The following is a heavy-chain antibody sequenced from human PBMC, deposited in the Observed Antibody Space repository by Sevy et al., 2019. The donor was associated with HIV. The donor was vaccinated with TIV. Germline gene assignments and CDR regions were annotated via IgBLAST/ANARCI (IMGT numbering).Heavy chain of an antibody. J-gene: IGHJ4*02. CDR3: AREELDNNYEGCGFDL. CDR1: GFTFNSWG. V-gene: IGHV3-48*02. Sequence: GGSLRLSCVASGFTFNSWGMNWVRQAPGKGLEWLSHVSSTSRYIYYADSVKGRFTISRDNAKNSVYLQMNSLRDEDTAVYYCAREELDNNYEGCGFDLWGQGTQVTVSS. CDR2: VSSTSRYI. D-gene: IGHD4-4*01.